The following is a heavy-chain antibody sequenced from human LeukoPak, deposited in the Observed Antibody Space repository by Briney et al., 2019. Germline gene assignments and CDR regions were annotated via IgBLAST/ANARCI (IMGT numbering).Heavy chain of an antibody. CDR2: ISGSGGST. D-gene: IGHD5-18*01. CDR1: GFTVSSNY. V-gene: IGHV3-23*01. J-gene: IGHJ5*02. CDR3: AKDAEKIQLWYNWFDP. Sequence: GGSLRLSCAASGFTVSSNYMSWVRQAPGKGLEWVSAISGSGGSTYYADSVKGRFTISRDNSKNTLYLQMNSLRAEDTAVYYCAKDAEKIQLWYNWFDPWGQGTLVTVSS.